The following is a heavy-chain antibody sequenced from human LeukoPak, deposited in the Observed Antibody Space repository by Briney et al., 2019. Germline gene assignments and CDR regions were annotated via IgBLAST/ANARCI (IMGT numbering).Heavy chain of an antibody. J-gene: IGHJ5*02. D-gene: IGHD5-18*01. CDR1: GGSISSYY. Sequence: SETLSLTCTVSGGSISSYYWSWIRQPPGKGLEWIGYIYYSGSTNYNPSLKSRVTISVDTSKNQFSLKLSSVTAADTAVYYCARGLRGYSYGLDNWFDPWGQGTLVTVSS. CDR2: IYYSGST. V-gene: IGHV4-59*12. CDR3: ARGLRGYSYGLDNWFDP.